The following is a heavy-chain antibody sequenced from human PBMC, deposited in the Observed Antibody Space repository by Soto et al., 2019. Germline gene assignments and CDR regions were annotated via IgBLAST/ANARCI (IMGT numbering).Heavy chain of an antibody. CDR1: GFTFSSYA. CDR3: AKFSWIDYYDALDI. V-gene: IGHV3-23*01. CDR2: ISGSGCTT. D-gene: IGHD3-10*01. Sequence: GGCLRRSCADSGFTFSSYAMGGVRQAPGKGLEWVSAISGSGCTTYYSDSVKGRFTISRDNSKNTLYLQMNSLRAQDTAVYSCAKFSWIDYYDALDIWGPGTMVTVSS. J-gene: IGHJ3*02.